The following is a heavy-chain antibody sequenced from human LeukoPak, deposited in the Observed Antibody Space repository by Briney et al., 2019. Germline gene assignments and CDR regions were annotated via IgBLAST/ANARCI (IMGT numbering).Heavy chain of an antibody. Sequence: GGSLRLSCAASGFTFSSYSMNWVRQAPGKGLEWVSSISSSSSYIYYADSVKGRFTISRDNAKNTLYLQMNSLRAEDTAVYYCARDKAWTRRFRARSDAFDIWGQGTMVTVSS. J-gene: IGHJ3*02. CDR3: ARDKAWTRRFRARSDAFDI. D-gene: IGHD3-10*01. V-gene: IGHV3-21*01. CDR1: GFTFSSYS. CDR2: ISSSSSYI.